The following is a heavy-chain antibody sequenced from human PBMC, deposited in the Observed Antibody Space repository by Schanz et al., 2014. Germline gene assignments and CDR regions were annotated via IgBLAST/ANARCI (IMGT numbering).Heavy chain of an antibody. CDR3: TSEAHNHDGLRSYSNV. Sequence: QVQLVQSGAEVKKPGSSMKVSCKASGGTFSTYPINWLRQAPGQGLEWMGRIIPIHGIVNYAQRFQDRVRITADKSTSTAYMELSSLRSDDTAVYFCTSEAHNHDGLRSYSNVWGQGTLVTVS. V-gene: IGHV1-69*02. CDR2: IIPIHGIV. J-gene: IGHJ4*02. D-gene: IGHD3-10*01. CDR1: GGTFSTYP.